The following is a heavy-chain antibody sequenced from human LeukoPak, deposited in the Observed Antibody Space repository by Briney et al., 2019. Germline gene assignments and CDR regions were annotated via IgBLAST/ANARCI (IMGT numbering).Heavy chain of an antibody. CDR2: MNPNSGNT. D-gene: IGHD4-23*01. CDR3: ARDGYGGNSNNYYYYYMDV. CDR1: GYTFTSYD. J-gene: IGHJ6*03. Sequence: ASVKVSCKASGYTFTSYDINWVRQATGQGLEWMGWMNPNSGNTGYAQKFQGRVTMTRNTSISTAYMELSSLRSEDTAVYYCARDGYGGNSNNYYYYYMDVWGKGTTVTVSS. V-gene: IGHV1-8*01.